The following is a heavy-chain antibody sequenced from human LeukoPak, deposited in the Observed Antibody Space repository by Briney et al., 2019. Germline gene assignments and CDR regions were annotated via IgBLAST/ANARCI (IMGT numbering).Heavy chain of an antibody. J-gene: IGHJ4*02. CDR3: ARSRGGATYFDY. D-gene: IGHD1-26*01. V-gene: IGHV3-20*04. Sequence: GGSLRLSCAASGFTFYDYGMSWVRQAPGKGLEWVSGINWNGGSTGYADSVKGRFTISRDNAKNSLYLQMNSLRAEDTALYYCARSRGGATYFDYWGQGTLVTVSS. CDR2: INWNGGST. CDR1: GFTFYDYG.